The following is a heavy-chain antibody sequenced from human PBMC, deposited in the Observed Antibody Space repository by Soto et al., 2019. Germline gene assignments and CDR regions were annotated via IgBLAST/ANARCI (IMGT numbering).Heavy chain of an antibody. V-gene: IGHV3-30*18. CDR1: GFSFNTYV. CDR2: ILYNGSKE. J-gene: IGHJ4*02. Sequence: GGSLRLSCTDSGFSFNTYVMDWVRQAPGKGLEWVARILYNGSKEYYADPVKGRFTISRDNSKNTLYLQMDRLRVEDTAVYFCAKGLALMADHWGQGTPVTVSS. CDR3: AKGLALMADH. D-gene: IGHD2-21*01.